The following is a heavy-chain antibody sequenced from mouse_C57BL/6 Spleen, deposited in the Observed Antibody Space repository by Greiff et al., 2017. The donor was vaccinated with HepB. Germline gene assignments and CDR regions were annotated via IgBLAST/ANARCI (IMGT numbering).Heavy chain of an antibody. CDR2: ISGGGGNT. J-gene: IGHJ4*01. V-gene: IGHV5-9*01. CDR3: ARDSSFYAMDY. CDR1: GFTFSSYT. Sequence: EVKLVESGGGLVKPGGSLKLSCAASGFTFSSYTMSWVRQTPEKRLEWVATISGGGGNTYYPDSVKGRFTISRDNAKNTLYLQMSSLRSEDTALYYCARDSSFYAMDYWGQGTSVTVSS. D-gene: IGHD1-1*01.